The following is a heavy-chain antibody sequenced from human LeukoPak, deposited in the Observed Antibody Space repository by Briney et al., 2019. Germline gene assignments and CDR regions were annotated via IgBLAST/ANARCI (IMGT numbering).Heavy chain of an antibody. CDR1: GGSISSYY. V-gene: IGHV4-59*12. D-gene: IGHD5-12*01. J-gene: IGHJ6*02. Sequence: SETLSLTCTVSGGSISSYYWSWIREPPGKGLEWIGDIYYSGSTNYNPSLKSRVTISVDTSKNQFSLKLSSVTAADTAVYYCARDLGSGYDFNYYYGMDVWGQGTTVTVSS. CDR3: ARDLGSGYDFNYYYGMDV. CDR2: IYYSGST.